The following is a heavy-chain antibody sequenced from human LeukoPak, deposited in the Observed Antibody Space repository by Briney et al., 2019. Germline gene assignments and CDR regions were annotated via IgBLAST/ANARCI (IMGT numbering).Heavy chain of an antibody. CDR1: GLTFSSYW. J-gene: IGHJ6*04. V-gene: IGHV3-7*03. Sequence: GVSLRLSCAASGLTFSSYWMSWVRQAPGKGLEWVANIKQDGSDKYYVDSVKGRFNISRDNAKNSLYLQMNSLRAEDTAVYYCARDGGFDTTYYYYYYGMDVWGKGTTVTVSS. D-gene: IGHD3-16*01. CDR3: ARDGGFDTTYYYYYYGMDV. CDR2: IKQDGSDK.